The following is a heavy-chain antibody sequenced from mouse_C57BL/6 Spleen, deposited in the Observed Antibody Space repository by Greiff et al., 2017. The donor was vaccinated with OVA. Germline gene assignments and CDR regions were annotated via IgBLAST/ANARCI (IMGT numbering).Heavy chain of an antibody. V-gene: IGHV3-8*01. CDR3: SSSPGAYYVDY. CDR1: GYSITSDY. D-gene: IGHD6-1*01. J-gene: IGHJ2*01. Sequence: VQLKQSGPGLAKPSQTLSLTCSVTGYSITSDYWNWIRKFPGNKLEYMGYISYSGSTDDNPSLKSRISITRDTSKNQYYLQLKSVTTEDTATYYCSSSPGAYYVDYWGQGTTLTVSS. CDR2: ISYSGST.